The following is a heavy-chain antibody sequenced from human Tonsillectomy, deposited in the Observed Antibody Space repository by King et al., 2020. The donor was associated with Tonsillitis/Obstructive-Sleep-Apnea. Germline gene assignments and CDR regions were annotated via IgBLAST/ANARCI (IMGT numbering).Heavy chain of an antibody. CDR1: GYIFTSYW. CDR3: TRSGSMNSFYS. V-gene: IGHV5-51*01. D-gene: IGHD2-21*01. CDR2: IYPSDSDI. Sequence: QLVQSGTEVKKPGESLKISCKASGYIFTSYWIGWVRQMPGKGLEWLGLIYPSDSDIRYSPSFRGQVSISADKSLSTAYLQWSSLKASDTATYYCTRSGSMNSFYSWGQGTLVAVSA. J-gene: IGHJ4*02.